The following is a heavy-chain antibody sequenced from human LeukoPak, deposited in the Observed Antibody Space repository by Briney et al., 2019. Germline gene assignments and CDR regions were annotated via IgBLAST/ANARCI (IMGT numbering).Heavy chain of an antibody. CDR3: ARASGYEGYYYMDV. CDR2: ISSSGSTI. V-gene: IGHV3-11*04. D-gene: IGHD6-25*01. J-gene: IGHJ6*03. CDR1: GFTFSDYY. Sequence: GGSLRLSCAASGFTFSDYYMSWIRQAPGKGLEWVSYISSSGSTIYYADSVKGRFTISRDNAKNSLYLQKNSLRAEDTAVYYCARASGYEGYYYMDVWGKGTTVTVSS.